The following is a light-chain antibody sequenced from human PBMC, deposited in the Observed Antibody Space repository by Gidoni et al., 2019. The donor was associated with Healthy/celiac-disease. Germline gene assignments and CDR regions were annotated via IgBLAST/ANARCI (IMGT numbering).Light chain of an antibody. J-gene: IGKJ3*01. Sequence: IVMTPSPATLSVSPGERATLSCRASQSVSSNLAWYQQTPGQAPRLLIYGASTRATGIPARYSGSGSGKELTLTSSSLQAGDCAVYYCQQYNNWPPITFGPGTKVDIK. V-gene: IGKV3-15*01. CDR2: GAS. CDR3: QQYNNWPPIT. CDR1: QSVSSN.